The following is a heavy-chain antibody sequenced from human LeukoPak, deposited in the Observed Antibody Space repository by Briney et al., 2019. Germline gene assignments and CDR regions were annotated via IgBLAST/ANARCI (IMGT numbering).Heavy chain of an antibody. CDR2: IYYSGST. V-gene: IGHV4-39*07. CDR3: ARSPGYSGYHFFDY. CDR1: GGSISGSSYY. J-gene: IGHJ4*02. Sequence: TSETLSLTCTVSGGSISGSSYYWGWIRQPPGKGLEWIGSIYYSGSTYYNPSLKSRVTISVDTSKNQFSLKLSSVTAADTAVYYCARSPGYSGYHFFDYWGQGTLVTVSS. D-gene: IGHD5-12*01.